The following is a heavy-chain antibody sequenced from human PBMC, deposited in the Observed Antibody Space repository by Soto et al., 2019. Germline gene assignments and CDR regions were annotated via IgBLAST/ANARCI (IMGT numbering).Heavy chain of an antibody. J-gene: IGHJ4*02. CDR1: GGSFRVDD. CDR2: INHSGST. V-gene: IGHV4-34*01. D-gene: IGHD1-1*01. CDR3: ERDQLTGLSSY. Sequence: PSGSLSLTCSVDGGSFRVDDWTWIRHPPGTGLKWIGEINHSGSTNYNPSLKSRGTISVDTSKNQFYLKLTSVTAADTSVYFCERDQLTGLSSYWPQGTLVAV.